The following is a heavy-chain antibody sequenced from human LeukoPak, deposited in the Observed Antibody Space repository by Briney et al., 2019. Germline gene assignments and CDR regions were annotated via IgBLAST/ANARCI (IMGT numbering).Heavy chain of an antibody. CDR1: GGSISSYY. CDR2: IYYSGST. CDR3: ASTSGYSYGTESFDN. V-gene: IGHV4-59*08. J-gene: IGHJ4*02. D-gene: IGHD5-18*01. Sequence: NPSETLSLTCTVSGGSISSYYWSWIRQPPGKGLEWIGYIYYSGSTNYNPSLKSRVTISVDTSKNQFSLKLSSVTAADTAVYYCASTSGYSYGTESFDNWGQGTLVTVSS.